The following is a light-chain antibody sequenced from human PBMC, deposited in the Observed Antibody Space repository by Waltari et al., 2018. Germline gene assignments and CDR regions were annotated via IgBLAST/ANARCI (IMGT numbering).Light chain of an antibody. Sequence: QSALTQPASVSGSPGQSITISCTGTRSDVGGYTYVSWYQQPPGKAPKLMIYDVSNRPSGVSNRFSGSKSGNTASLTISGLQAEDEADYYCSSYTSSSTLYVFGTGTKVTVL. CDR1: RSDVGGYTY. V-gene: IGLV2-14*01. CDR2: DVS. J-gene: IGLJ1*01. CDR3: SSYTSSSTLYV.